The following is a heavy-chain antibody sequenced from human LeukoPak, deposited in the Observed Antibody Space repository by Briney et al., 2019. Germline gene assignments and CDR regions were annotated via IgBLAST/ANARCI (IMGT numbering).Heavy chain of an antibody. J-gene: IGHJ4*02. V-gene: IGHV4-59*08. D-gene: IGHD3-3*01. CDR2: IHYSASA. CDR1: GASISSYY. Sequence: SETLSLTCTVSGASISSYYWSWLRQSPGKGLDWMGFIHYSASANYNPSLATRVTTSLDTSRNQFSLKLNSVAAADTAVYYCARQYDFWSGLFDYWGQGTLVTVSS. CDR3: ARQYDFWSGLFDY.